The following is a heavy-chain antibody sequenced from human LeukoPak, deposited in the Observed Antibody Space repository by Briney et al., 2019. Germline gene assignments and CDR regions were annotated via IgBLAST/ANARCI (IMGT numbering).Heavy chain of an antibody. D-gene: IGHD2-2*01. J-gene: IGHJ6*03. CDR1: GGSFSGYY. Sequence: SEXXSLTCAVYGGSFSGYYWSWIRQPPGKGLEWIGEINHSGSTNYNPSLTSRVTISVDTSKNQFSLKLSSVTAADTAVYYCARVHVVVPAAMFYYYYYYMDVWGKGTTVTVSS. CDR2: INHSGST. CDR3: ARVHVVVPAAMFYYYYYYMDV. V-gene: IGHV4-34*01.